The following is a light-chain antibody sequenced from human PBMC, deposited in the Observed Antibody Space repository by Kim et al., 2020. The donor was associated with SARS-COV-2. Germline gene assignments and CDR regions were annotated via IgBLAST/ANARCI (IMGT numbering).Light chain of an antibody. J-gene: IGKJ4*01. CDR3: QQLNSYPLT. CDR2: AAS. CDR1: QGISSY. Sequence: ASVGERVTITCRGRQGISSYLAWYQQKPGKAPKLLIYAASTLQSGVPSRFSGSGSWTECTLTISSLQPEECATYYCQQLNSYPLTFGGGTKVDIK. V-gene: IGKV1-9*01.